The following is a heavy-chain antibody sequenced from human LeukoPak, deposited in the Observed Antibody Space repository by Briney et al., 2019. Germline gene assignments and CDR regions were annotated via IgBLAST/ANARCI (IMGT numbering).Heavy chain of an antibody. CDR1: GFTFSSYG. V-gene: IGHV3-23*01. D-gene: IGHD6-19*01. Sequence: GGTLRLSCAASGFTFSSYGMSWVRQAPGKGLEWVSATSGSGGSTYYADSVKGWFTISRDNSKNTLYLQMNSLRAEDTAVYYCAKHRDYIAVAGIIYWGQGTLVTVSS. CDR2: TSGSGGST. J-gene: IGHJ4*02. CDR3: AKHRDYIAVAGIIY.